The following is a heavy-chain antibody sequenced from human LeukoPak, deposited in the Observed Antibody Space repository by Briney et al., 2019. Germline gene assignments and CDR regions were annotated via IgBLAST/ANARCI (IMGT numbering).Heavy chain of an antibody. CDR1: GGSISSHY. Sequence: SETLSLTCTVSGGSISSHYWSWIRQSPGKGLEWIGYIYYSGCTNYNPSLKSRVTISVDTSKNQFSLKLSSVTAADTAVYYCASTASITGTIYYFDYWGQGTLVTVSS. CDR3: ASTASITGTIYYFDY. V-gene: IGHV4-59*11. J-gene: IGHJ4*02. CDR2: IYYSGCT. D-gene: IGHD1-20*01.